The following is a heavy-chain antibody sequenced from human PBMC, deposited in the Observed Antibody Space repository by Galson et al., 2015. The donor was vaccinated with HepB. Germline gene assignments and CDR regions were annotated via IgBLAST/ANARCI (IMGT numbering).Heavy chain of an antibody. Sequence: SVKVSCKVSGYTLTEISMYWLRRVPGKGLEFMGGSDPESGERMYGQTFQGRVTLTEDTTTDTAYMELRSHRSEDTALYYCATADLWSGYFDYWGQGTLVTVSS. D-gene: IGHD3-3*01. J-gene: IGHJ4*02. CDR1: GYTLTEIS. V-gene: IGHV1-24*01. CDR2: SDPESGER. CDR3: ATADLWSGYFDY.